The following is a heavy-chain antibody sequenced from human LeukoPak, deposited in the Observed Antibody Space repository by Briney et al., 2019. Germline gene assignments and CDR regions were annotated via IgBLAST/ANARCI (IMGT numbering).Heavy chain of an antibody. CDR2: VSYSGST. CDR1: GGSISSSSYY. J-gene: IGHJ5*02. CDR3: ARGATDTTRWFDP. Sequence: SETLSLTCTVSGGSISSSSYYWAWIRQPPGKGLEWIASVSYSGSTYYNPSLKSRVTISVDTSKNQFSLKLSSVTAADTAVYYCARGATDTTRWFDPWGQGTLVIVSS. D-gene: IGHD1-7*01. V-gene: IGHV4-39*01.